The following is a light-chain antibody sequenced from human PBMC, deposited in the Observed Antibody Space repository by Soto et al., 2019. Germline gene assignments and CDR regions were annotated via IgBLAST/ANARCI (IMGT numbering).Light chain of an antibody. CDR2: LAS. CDR1: QAVNTR. Sequence: EIVLTQSPATLSSFPGDRVTLSCRASQAVNTRLAWYQHKPGQAPRLLIYLASNRAAGVPARFSGSGSGAEFTLTISSLQSEDFALYYCQQYYDWPPTFGQGTKVDIK. J-gene: IGKJ1*01. V-gene: IGKV3D-15*01. CDR3: QQYYDWPPT.